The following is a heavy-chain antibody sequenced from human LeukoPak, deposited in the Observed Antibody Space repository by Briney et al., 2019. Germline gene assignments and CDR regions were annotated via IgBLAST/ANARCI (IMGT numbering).Heavy chain of an antibody. D-gene: IGHD2-2*01. CDR1: GYTFTGYY. CDR3: ARDQQEVVVVPAAIWFDP. V-gene: IGHV1-2*02. CDR2: INPNSGGT. Sequence: ASVKVSCKASGYTFTGYYMHWVRQAPGQGLEWMGWINPNSGGTNYAQKFQGRVTMTRDTSISTAYMELSRLRSDDTAVYYCARDQQEVVVVPAAIWFDPWAREPWSPSPQ. J-gene: IGHJ5*02.